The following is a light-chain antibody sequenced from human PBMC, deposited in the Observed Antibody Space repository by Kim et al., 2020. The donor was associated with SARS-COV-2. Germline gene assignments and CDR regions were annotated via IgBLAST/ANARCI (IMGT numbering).Light chain of an antibody. V-gene: IGKV3-20*01. CDR3: PQDENSPNT. Sequence: EIVLTQSPGTLSLSPGERATLPCRASQSISSSLAWYQQKPGQAPRLLIYGASRRATGIPNRFSGGGSGKDFSLTISRLESEDFAMYYCPQDENSPNTFGQGNKVDIK. CDR2: GAS. J-gene: IGKJ1*01. CDR1: QSISSS.